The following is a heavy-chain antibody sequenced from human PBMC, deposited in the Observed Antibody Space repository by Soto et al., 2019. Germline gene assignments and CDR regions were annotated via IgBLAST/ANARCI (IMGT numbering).Heavy chain of an antibody. J-gene: IGHJ5*02. CDR2: INHSGST. D-gene: IGHD2-15*01. CDR3: AREILGYCSGGSCYSSDWFDP. Sequence: QVQLQQWGAGLLKPSETLSLTCAVYGGSFSGYYWSWIRQPPGKGLEWIGEINHSGSTNYNPSLKSRVTISVGTSKNQFSLKLSSVTAADTAVYYCAREILGYCSGGSCYSSDWFDPWGQGTLVTVSS. CDR1: GGSFSGYY. V-gene: IGHV4-34*01.